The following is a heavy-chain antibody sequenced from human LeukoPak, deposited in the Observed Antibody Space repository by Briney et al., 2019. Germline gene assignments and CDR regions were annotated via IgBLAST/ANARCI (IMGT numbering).Heavy chain of an antibody. D-gene: IGHD3-10*01. Sequence: PSETLSLTCTVSGGSISSYYWSWIRQPPGKGLEWIGYIYYSGSTNYNPSLKSRVTISVDTSKNQFSLKLSSVAAADTAVYYCASVITMVRGVRTRVYYFAYWGQGTLVTVSS. CDR2: IYYSGST. CDR3: ASVITMVRGVRTRVYYFAY. CDR1: GGSISSYY. V-gene: IGHV4-59*12. J-gene: IGHJ4*02.